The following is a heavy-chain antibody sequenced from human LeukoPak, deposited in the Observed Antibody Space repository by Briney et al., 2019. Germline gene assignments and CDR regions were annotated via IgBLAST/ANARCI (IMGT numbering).Heavy chain of an antibody. J-gene: IGHJ4*02. Sequence: PGGSLRLSCEASGFTFNNYVMTWVRQAPGKGLEWVSSISASAAMTYYADSVKGRFTISRDSSKNTLFLQMNRLRPEDAAVYYCAKAPVTTCRGAYCYPFDYWGQGTLVTVSS. CDR2: ISASAAMT. CDR3: AKAPVTTCRGAYCYPFDY. V-gene: IGHV3-23*01. D-gene: IGHD2-21*01. CDR1: GFTFNNYV.